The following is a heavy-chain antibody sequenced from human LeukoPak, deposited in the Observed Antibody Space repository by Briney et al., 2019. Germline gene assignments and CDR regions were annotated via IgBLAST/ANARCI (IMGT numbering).Heavy chain of an antibody. D-gene: IGHD3-3*01. CDR3: ARDAEVGTLFGVLSRYNWFDP. CDR1: GFSFSYYW. V-gene: IGHV3-7*01. Sequence: PGGSLRLSCTASGFSFSYYWMSWVRQAPGKGLEWVANIKHDGNEKYYVDSMKGRFTISRDNAKKSLYLQMNSLRVEDTAVYYCARDAEVGTLFGVLSRYNWFDPWGQGTLVTVSS. J-gene: IGHJ5*02. CDR2: IKHDGNEK.